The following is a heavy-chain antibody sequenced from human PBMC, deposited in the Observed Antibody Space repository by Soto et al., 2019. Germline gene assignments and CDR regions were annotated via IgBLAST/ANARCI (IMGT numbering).Heavy chain of an antibody. Sequence: QVQLVESGGGLVKPGGSLRLSCAASGFTVSDYYMSWIRQAPGKGLEWVSYISSSSSYTNYADSVKGRFTISRDNAKNSLHLQMNSLSAEDTAVYYWAREGYSYGFNWFDPWGQGTLVTVSS. CDR3: AREGYSYGFNWFDP. D-gene: IGHD5-18*01. CDR2: ISSSSSYT. CDR1: GFTVSDYY. J-gene: IGHJ5*02. V-gene: IGHV3-11*05.